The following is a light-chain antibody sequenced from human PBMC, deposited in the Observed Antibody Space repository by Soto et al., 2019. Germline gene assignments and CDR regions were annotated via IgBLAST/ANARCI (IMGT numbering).Light chain of an antibody. J-gene: IGKJ5*01. CDR2: AAS. CDR3: HQSYPIT. CDR1: QNINSY. Sequence: DIQMTQSPSSLSASVVDRVTITCRARQNINSYLNWYQQKPGKAPKLLIYAASSLQSGVPSRFSGSGSGTDFTLTVSSLQPEDFATYYCHQSYPITFGQGTRLEIK. V-gene: IGKV1-39*01.